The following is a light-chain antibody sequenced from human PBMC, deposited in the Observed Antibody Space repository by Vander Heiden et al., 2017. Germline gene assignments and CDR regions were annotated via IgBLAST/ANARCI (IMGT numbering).Light chain of an antibody. J-gene: IGLJ2*01. Sequence: SYVLTQPPPVSAAPGQTARITCGGNYIGNKDVHWYQQKPGQAPVLVVYDDSDRPSGIPERFSGSNSGNTATLTISRVEAGDEADYYCQIWDSNSDHVVFGGGTRLTVL. CDR3: QIWDSNSDHVV. CDR2: DDS. V-gene: IGLV3-21*02. CDR1: YIGNKD.